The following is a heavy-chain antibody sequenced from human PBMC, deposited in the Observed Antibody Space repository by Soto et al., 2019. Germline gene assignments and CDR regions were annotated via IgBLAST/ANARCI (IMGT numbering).Heavy chain of an antibody. J-gene: IGHJ6*03. D-gene: IGHD2-2*01. CDR1: GFTFSSYW. CDR3: ARGAHCSSTSCLGVYYYYYYMDV. V-gene: IGHV3-7*01. CDR2: IKQDGSEK. Sequence: EVQLVESGGGLVQPGGSLRLSCAASGFTFSSYWMSWVRQAPGKGLEWVANIKQDGSEKYYVDSVKGPFTISRDNAKNARYLQMNSLRAEDTAVYYCARGAHCSSTSCLGVYYYYYYMDVWGKGTTVTVSS.